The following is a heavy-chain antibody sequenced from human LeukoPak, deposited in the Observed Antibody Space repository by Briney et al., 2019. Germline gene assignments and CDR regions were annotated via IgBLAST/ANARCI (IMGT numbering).Heavy chain of an antibody. CDR1: GFTFSSYA. CDR3: ARDRLSGSKGLLNY. D-gene: IGHD3-22*01. J-gene: IGHJ4*02. V-gene: IGHV3-23*01. CDR2: ISGSGGST. Sequence: GGSLRLSCAASGFTFSSYAMSWVRQAPGKGLEWLSAISGSGGSTYYADSVKGRFAISRDNSKNTLYLQMNSLRVEDTAVYYCARDRLSGSKGLLNYWGQGTLVTVSS.